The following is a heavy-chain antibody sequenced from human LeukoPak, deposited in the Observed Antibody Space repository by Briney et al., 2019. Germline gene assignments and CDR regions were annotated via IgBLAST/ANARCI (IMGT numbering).Heavy chain of an antibody. CDR2: ISYDGSNK. CDR3: ARDRSPYSGYGDLVGY. J-gene: IGHJ4*02. CDR1: GFTFSSYA. V-gene: IGHV3-30-3*01. D-gene: IGHD4-17*01. Sequence: GGSLRLSCAASGFTFSSYAMHWVRQAPGKGLERVAVISYDGSNKYYADSVKGRFTISRDNSKNALYLQMNSLRAEDTAVYYCARDRSPYSGYGDLVGYWGQGTLVTVSS.